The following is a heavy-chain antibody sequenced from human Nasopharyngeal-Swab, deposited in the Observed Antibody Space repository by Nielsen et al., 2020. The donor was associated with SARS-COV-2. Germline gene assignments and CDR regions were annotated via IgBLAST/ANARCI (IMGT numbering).Heavy chain of an antibody. CDR2: INAGNGNT. J-gene: IGHJ3*02. D-gene: IGHD1-26*01. CDR1: GYTFTSYA. V-gene: IGHV1-3*01. CDR3: ARGDRELLDAFDI. Sequence: ASVKVSCKASGYTFTSYAMHWVRQAPGQRLEWMGWINAGNGNTKYSQKFQGRVTITRDTFATTTYMELSSLRSEDTAVYYCARGDRELLDAFDIWGQGTMVTVSS.